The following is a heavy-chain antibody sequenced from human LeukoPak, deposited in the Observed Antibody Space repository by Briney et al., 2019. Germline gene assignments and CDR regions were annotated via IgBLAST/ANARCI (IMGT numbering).Heavy chain of an antibody. CDR2: FDPKEGER. J-gene: IGHJ4*02. CDR1: GDTLTELS. V-gene: IGHV1-24*01. D-gene: IGHD1-26*01. CDR3: ATAPLGAPLGSGGVY. Sequence: ASVKVSCKVSGDTLTELSMHWVRQAPGKGLEWMGGFDPKEGERVYAQHFQGRFTMTEDTSTDTAYMELSSLRSEDTAVYYCATAPLGAPLGSGGVYWGQGTLITVSS.